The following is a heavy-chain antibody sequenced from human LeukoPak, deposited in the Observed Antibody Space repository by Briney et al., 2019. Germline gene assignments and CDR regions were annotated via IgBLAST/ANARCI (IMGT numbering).Heavy chain of an antibody. J-gene: IGHJ6*03. Sequence: GGSLRLSCAASGFTFSSYSMNWVRQAPGKGLEWVSSISSSSSYIYYADSVKGRFTISRDNAKNSLYLQMNSLRAEDTAVYYCARAPRDRGYCGATSCFEYMDVWGRGTTVTISS. CDR1: GFTFSSYS. D-gene: IGHD2-2*01. CDR2: ISSSSSYI. CDR3: ARAPRDRGYCGATSCFEYMDV. V-gene: IGHV3-21*01.